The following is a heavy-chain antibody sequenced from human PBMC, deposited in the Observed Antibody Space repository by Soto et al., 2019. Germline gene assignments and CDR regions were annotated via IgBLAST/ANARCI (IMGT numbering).Heavy chain of an antibody. CDR1: GFTVSSNY. J-gene: IGHJ4*02. V-gene: IGHV3-53*04. CDR2: IYSGGST. D-gene: IGHD3-16*01. CDR3: ARAGGYCDY. Sequence: EVQLVESGGGLVQPGGSLRLSCADSGFTVSSNYMSWVRQAPGKGLEWVSVIYSGGSTYYADSVKDRFTISRHNSKDTLYLQMYSMRAEDTAVYYCARAGGYCDYCGQGTLVTVSS.